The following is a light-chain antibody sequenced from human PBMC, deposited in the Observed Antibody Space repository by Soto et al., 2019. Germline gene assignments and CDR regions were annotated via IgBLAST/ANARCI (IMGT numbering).Light chain of an antibody. CDR2: DAS. V-gene: IGKV1-5*01. J-gene: IGKJ1*01. CDR3: HQYNSFSRT. Sequence: DIQMTQSPSTLSASVGARVSITCRASKSISNWLAWYQQKPGKAPKLLIYDASSLESGVPSRFSGSRSGTEFTLTISSLQPADFATYYCHQYNSFSRTFGQGTKVDI. CDR1: KSISNW.